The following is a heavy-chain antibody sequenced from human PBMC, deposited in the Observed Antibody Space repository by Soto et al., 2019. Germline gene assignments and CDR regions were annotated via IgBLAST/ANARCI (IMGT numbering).Heavy chain of an antibody. CDR1: GGCISSGFYT. CDR2: IYNSGNT. D-gene: IGHD2-21*02. J-gene: IGHJ5*02. V-gene: IGHV4-30-2*01. CDR3: ARGSDGVWNWFDP. Sequence: SDTLSLTCAVSGGCISSGFYTWSWIRQPPGQGLEWIGYIYNSGNTYYNPSLMSRVTISVDRSQNHFSLKLSSVTAADTAVYYCARGSDGVWNWFDPWGQGTQVTVSS.